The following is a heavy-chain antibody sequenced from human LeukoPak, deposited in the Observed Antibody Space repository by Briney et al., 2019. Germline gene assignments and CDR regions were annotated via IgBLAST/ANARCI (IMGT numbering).Heavy chain of an antibody. CDR3: AKGTGYSSSWYPDAFDI. CDR1: GFTFSSYG. CDR2: IWDYGSNK. Sequence: GVSVRLSCAASGFTFSSYGMHWVRQAPGKGLEWVAVIWDYGSNKYYADSVTGRVTISRDNSKNTLYLQMNSLRAEDTAVYYCAKGTGYSSSWYPDAFDIWGQGTIVTPSA. J-gene: IGHJ3*02. V-gene: IGHV3-30*02. D-gene: IGHD6-13*01.